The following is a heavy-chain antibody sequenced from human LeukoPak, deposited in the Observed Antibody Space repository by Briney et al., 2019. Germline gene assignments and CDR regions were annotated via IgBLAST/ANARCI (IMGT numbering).Heavy chain of an antibody. CDR1: GFTFSSYS. CDR3: ARRIAVAGTRYFQH. CDR2: ISSSSSYI. D-gene: IGHD6-19*01. V-gene: IGHV3-21*01. Sequence: GGSLRLSCAASGFTFSSYSMNWVRQAPGKGLEWVSSISSSSSYIYYADSVKGRFTISRDNAKNSLYLQMNSLRAEDTAVYYCARRIAVAGTRYFQHWGRGTLVTVSP. J-gene: IGHJ1*01.